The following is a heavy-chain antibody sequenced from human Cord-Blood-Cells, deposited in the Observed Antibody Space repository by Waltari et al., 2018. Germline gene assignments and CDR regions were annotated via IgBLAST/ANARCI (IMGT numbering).Heavy chain of an antibody. CDR1: GFTYSRYA. Sequence: QVQLVESGGGVVQPGGSLRLSCAASGFTYSRYARHGARQAPGKGLEWVAVISYDGSNKYYADSVKGRFTISRDNSKNTLYLQMNSLRAEDTAVYYCARDYTYYDFWSGYYWGQGTLVTVSS. CDR2: ISYDGSNK. CDR3: ARDYTYYDFWSGYY. J-gene: IGHJ4*02. V-gene: IGHV3-30-3*01. D-gene: IGHD3-3*01.